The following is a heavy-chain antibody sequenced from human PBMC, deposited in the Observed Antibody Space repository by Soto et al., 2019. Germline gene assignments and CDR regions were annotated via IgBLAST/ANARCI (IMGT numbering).Heavy chain of an antibody. V-gene: IGHV3-48*03. D-gene: IGHD3-10*01. CDR1: GFNFRMYE. Sequence: GGSLRLSCQASGFNFRMYEMHWVRKAPGKGLGWVSYISISGLTTYYADFAEGRFTISRDNAKDSLYLHLNSLRVGDTAVYYCARYGTRGDWWGLGTQVTVSS. CDR3: ARYGTRGDW. J-gene: IGHJ5*01. CDR2: ISISGLTT.